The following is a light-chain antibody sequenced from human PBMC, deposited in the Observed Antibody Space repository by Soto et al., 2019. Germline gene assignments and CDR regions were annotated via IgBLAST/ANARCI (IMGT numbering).Light chain of an antibody. CDR1: SSDVGGFNY. Sequence: QSALTQPASVSGSPGQSITISCTGTSSDVGGFNYVSWYQQHPGKAPKLMIYDVSDRPLGVSNRFSGSKSGNTASLTISGLQAADEADYYCNSYTSSSTYVFGTGIKVTDL. V-gene: IGLV2-14*03. CDR2: DVS. J-gene: IGLJ1*01. CDR3: NSYTSSSTYV.